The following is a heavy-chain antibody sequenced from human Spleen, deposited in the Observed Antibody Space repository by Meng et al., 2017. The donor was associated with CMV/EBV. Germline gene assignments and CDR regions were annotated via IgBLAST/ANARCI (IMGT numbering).Heavy chain of an antibody. J-gene: IGHJ4*02. D-gene: IGHD5-18*01. CDR3: ARGYSYGSGEFDY. V-gene: IGHV1-2*02. Sequence: CRASAHTFTGYYTHWVRQAPGQGLEWMGWINPNSGDTNYAQKFQGRVTMTRDTSISTAYLELYRLRSDDTALYYCARGYSYGSGEFDYWGQGTLVTVSS. CDR1: AHTFTGYY. CDR2: INPNSGDT.